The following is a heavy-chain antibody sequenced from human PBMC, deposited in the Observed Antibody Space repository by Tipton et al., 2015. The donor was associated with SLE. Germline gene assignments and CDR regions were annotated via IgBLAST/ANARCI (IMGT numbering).Heavy chain of an antibody. CDR1: GGSISSSSYY. CDR2: IYYSGST. J-gene: IGHJ4*02. V-gene: IGHV4-39*01. D-gene: IGHD3-3*01. Sequence: TLSLTCTVSGGSISSSSYYWGWIRQPPGKGLEWIGSIYYSGSTYYNPSLKSRVTISVDTFKNQFSLKLNSVTAADTAVYYCASPYYDFWSGYYDYWGQGTLVTVSS. CDR3: ASPYYDFWSGYYDY.